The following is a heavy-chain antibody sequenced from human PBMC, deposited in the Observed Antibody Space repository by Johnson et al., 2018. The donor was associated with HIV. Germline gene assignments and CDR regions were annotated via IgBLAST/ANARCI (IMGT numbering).Heavy chain of an antibody. J-gene: IGHJ3*02. CDR2: VSSSGSTI. V-gene: IGHV3-11*04. D-gene: IGHD1-14*01. CDR1: GFIFSDYY. Sequence: QMLLVESGGGLVQPGGSLRLSCAASGFIFSDYYMSWIRQAPGKGLEWVSYVSSSGSTIYYADSVKGRFTISRDNAKKSLYLQMNSLRVEDTAVYYCATRDPTHRPGVFDIWGQGTMVIVSS. CDR3: ATRDPTHRPGVFDI.